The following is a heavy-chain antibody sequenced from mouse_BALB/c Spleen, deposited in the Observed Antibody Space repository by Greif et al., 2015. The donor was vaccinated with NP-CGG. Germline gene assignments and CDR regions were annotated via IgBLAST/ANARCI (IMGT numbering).Heavy chain of an antibody. D-gene: IGHD2-12*01. CDR3: TREYESWFAY. CDR2: ISSGGSYT. CDR1: GFTFSSYT. V-gene: IGHV5-6-4*01. Sequence: EVKLVESGGGLVKPGGSLKLSCAASGFTFSSYTMSWVRQTPEKRLEWVATISSGGSYTYYPDSVKGRFTISRDNAKNTLYLQMSSLKSEDTAMYHCTREYESWFAYWGQGTLVTVSA. J-gene: IGHJ3*01.